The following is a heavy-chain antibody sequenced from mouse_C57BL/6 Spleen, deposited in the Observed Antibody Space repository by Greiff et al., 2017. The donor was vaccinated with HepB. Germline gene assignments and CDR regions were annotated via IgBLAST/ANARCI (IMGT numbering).Heavy chain of an antibody. J-gene: IGHJ4*01. CDR2: IRNKANNHST. CDR1: GFTFSDAW. CDR3: LIRTYYYAMDY. V-gene: IGHV6-6*01. Sequence: EVMLVESGGGLVQPGGSMKLSCAASGFTFSDAWMDWVRQSPEKGLEWVAEIRNKANNHSTYYAESVKGRFTISRDDSKSSVYLQMNSLRAEDTGIYYCLIRTYYYAMDYWGQGTSVTVSS.